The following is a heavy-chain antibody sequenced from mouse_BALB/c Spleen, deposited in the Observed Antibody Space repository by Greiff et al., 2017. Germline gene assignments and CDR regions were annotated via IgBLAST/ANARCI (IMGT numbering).Heavy chain of an antibody. Sequence: EVMLVESGGGLVQPGGSRKLSCAASGFTFSDYGMAWVRQAPGKGPEWVAFISNLAYSIYYADTVTGRFTISRENAKNTLYLEMSSLRSEDTAMYYCARDGGLRRGYYAMDYWGQGTSVTVSS. CDR1: GFTFSDYG. V-gene: IGHV5-15*02. CDR3: ARDGGLRRGYYAMDY. J-gene: IGHJ4*01. D-gene: IGHD2-4*01. CDR2: ISNLAYSI.